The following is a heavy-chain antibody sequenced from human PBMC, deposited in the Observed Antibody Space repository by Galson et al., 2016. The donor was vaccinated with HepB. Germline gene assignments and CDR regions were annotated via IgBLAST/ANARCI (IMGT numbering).Heavy chain of an antibody. D-gene: IGHD1-1*01. J-gene: IGHJ5*02. CDR2: VYRSGTS. CDR3: ARGQLIHGFDP. V-gene: IGHV4-4*02. CDR1: GVSIDTDNW. Sequence: SETLSLTCAVSGVSIDTDNWWSWVRQPPGKGLEWIGEVYRSGTSHCNPSLLSRVTISVDKSKNQFSLKTNSVTAADTAVYYCARGQLIHGFDPWGQGTLVIVSS.